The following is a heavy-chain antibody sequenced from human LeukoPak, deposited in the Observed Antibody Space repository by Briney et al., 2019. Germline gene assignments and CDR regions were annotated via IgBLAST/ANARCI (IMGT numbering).Heavy chain of an antibody. D-gene: IGHD2-2*01. Sequence: PSETLSLTCTVSGGSISSYYWSWIRQPAGKGLEWIGRIYTSGSTNYNPSLKSRVTMSVDTSKNQFSLKLSSVTAADTAVYYCAGAAYCSSTSCYGDAFDIWGQGTMVTVSS. J-gene: IGHJ3*02. CDR3: AGAAYCSSTSCYGDAFDI. V-gene: IGHV4-4*07. CDR1: GGSISSYY. CDR2: IYTSGST.